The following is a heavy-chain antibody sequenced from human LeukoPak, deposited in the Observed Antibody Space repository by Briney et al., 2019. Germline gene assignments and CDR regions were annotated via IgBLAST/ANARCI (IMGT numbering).Heavy chain of an antibody. Sequence: KTSQTLSLTCTVSGGSISSGGYYWSWIRQHPGNGLEWIGYIYYSGSTYYNPSLKSRVTISVDTSKNQFSLKLSSVTAADTAVYYSARRDYDILTGTGRHGFDYWGQGTLVTVSS. CDR3: ARRDYDILTGTGRHGFDY. V-gene: IGHV4-31*03. D-gene: IGHD3-9*01. J-gene: IGHJ4*02. CDR1: GGSISSGGYY. CDR2: IYYSGST.